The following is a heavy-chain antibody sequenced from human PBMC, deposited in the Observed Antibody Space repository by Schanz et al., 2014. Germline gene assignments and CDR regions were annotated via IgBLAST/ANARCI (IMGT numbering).Heavy chain of an antibody. J-gene: IGHJ3*02. D-gene: IGHD4-17*01. Sequence: QVQLQESGPGLLKPSQTLSLTCAVSGGSISSGGYSWNWIRQSPGKGLEWIGYIYYSGNTYYNPSLKSRVTISVDRSKNQFSLNLSSATAADTAVYYCARDRGHGDLPGDIWGQGTMVTVLS. CDR3: ARDRGHGDLPGDI. CDR2: IYYSGNT. V-gene: IGHV4-30-2*06. CDR1: GGSISSGGYS.